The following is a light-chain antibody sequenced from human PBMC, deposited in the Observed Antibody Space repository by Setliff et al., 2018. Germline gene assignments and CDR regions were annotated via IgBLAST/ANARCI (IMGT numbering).Light chain of an antibody. V-gene: IGLV2-8*01. CDR1: SSDIGAYNF. CDR2: DAT. J-gene: IGLJ1*01. CDR3: SSYVGGNNFV. Sequence: QSALTQPPSASGSPGQSVTISCTGTSSDIGAYNFVSWYQHHPGKAPQLIIYDATRRPSGVPDRFSGSKSGNTASLTVSGLQAEDEADYYCSSYVGGNNFVFGSGTKVTVL.